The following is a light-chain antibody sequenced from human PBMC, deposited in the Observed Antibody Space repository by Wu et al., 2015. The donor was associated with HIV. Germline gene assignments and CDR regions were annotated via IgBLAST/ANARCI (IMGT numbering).Light chain of an antibody. CDR2: GAS. CDR1: QSVSSN. J-gene: IGKJ4*01. Sequence: EIVMTQSPATLSVSPGERATLSCRASQSVSSNLAWYQLKPGQAPRLVIYGASTRATGIPARFSGSGSGTDFTLTIKSLQSEDFAVYYCQQYNNWPPLTFGGGTKVET. V-gene: IGKV3-15*01. CDR3: QQYNNWPPLT.